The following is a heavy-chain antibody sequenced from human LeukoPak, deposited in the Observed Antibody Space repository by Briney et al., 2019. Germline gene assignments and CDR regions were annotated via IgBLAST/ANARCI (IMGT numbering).Heavy chain of an antibody. Sequence: SVKVSCKASGYTFTSFDINWVRQATGQGLEWMGGIIPIFGTANYAQKFQGRVTITADESTSTAYMELSSLRSEDTAVYYCVRKSSVCNWFDPWGQGTLVTVSS. V-gene: IGHV1-69*13. CDR3: VRKSSVCNWFDP. CDR2: IIPIFGTA. CDR1: GYTFTSFD. D-gene: IGHD5/OR15-5a*01. J-gene: IGHJ5*02.